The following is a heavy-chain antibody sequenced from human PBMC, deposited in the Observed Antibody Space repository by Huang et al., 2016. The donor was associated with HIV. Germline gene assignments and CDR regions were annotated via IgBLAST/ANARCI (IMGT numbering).Heavy chain of an antibody. D-gene: IGHD3-22*01. Sequence: QVHLQESGPGLVKPSQTMSLTCTVSGGSISSGGYYWTWIRQPPGKGLEWIGYIYYTCSTYDNPSLKRRVTISVDTSKNQFSLKVTSMTAADTAVYYCGRFSYYSDSTISQYLQLWGQGALVTVSS. V-gene: IGHV4-30-4*08. CDR1: GGSISSGGYY. CDR2: IYYTCST. CDR3: GRFSYYSDSTISQYLQL. J-gene: IGHJ1*01.